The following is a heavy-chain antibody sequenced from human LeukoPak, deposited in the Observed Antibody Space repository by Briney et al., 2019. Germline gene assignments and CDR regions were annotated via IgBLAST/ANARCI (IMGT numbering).Heavy chain of an antibody. V-gene: IGHV4-30-4*01. CDR1: GGSISSGDYY. CDR2: IYYSGST. D-gene: IGHD6-13*01. CDR3: ARTDYSSSYYYYGMDV. Sequence: PSQTLSLTCTVSGGSISSGDYYWSWIRQPPGTGLEWIGYIYYSGSTCYNPSLKSRVTISVDTSKNQFSLKLSSVTAADTAVYYCARTDYSSSYYYYGMDVWGQGTTVTVSS. J-gene: IGHJ6*02.